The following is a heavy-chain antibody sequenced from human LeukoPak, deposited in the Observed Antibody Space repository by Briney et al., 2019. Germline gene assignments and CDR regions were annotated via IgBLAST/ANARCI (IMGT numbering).Heavy chain of an antibody. D-gene: IGHD6-19*01. CDR2: IYYSGST. CDR3: ARVRSSGRLDY. V-gene: IGHV4-59*01. CDR1: GGSISSYY. J-gene: IGHJ4*02. Sequence: SETLSFTCTVSGGSISSYYWSWIRQPPGKGLEWIGYIYYSGSTNYNPSLKSRVTISVDTSKNQFSLKLSSVTAADTAVYYCARVRSSGRLDYWGQGTLVTVSS.